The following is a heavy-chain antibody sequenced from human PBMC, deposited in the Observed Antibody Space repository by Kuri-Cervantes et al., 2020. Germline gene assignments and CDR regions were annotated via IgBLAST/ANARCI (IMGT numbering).Heavy chain of an antibody. CDR3: ARDGSSSYYYYYYMDV. D-gene: IGHD6-6*01. J-gene: IGHJ6*03. V-gene: IGHV3-7*01. CDR1: GFTFTNYW. Sequence: GESLKISCAASGFTFTNYWMTWVRQAPGKGLEWVANIKQDGSEKYYVDSVKGRFTFSRDNAKNSLYLQLNSLRVEDTAVYYCARDGSSSYYYYYYMDVWGKGTTVTVSS. CDR2: IKQDGSEK.